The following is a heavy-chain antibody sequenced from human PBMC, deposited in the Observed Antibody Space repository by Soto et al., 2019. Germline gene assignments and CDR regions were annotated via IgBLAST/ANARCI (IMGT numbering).Heavy chain of an antibody. CDR2: ISGSGGST. V-gene: IGHV3-23*01. D-gene: IGHD3-22*01. CDR1: GFMFSAYT. CDR3: AKDPGYYDSSTNNWFDP. Sequence: LRLSCAASGFMFSAYTMNWVRQAPGKGLEWVSAISGSGGSTYYADSVKGRFTISRDNSKNTLYLQMNSLRAEDTAVYYCAKDPGYYDSSTNNWFDPWGQGTLVTVSS. J-gene: IGHJ5*02.